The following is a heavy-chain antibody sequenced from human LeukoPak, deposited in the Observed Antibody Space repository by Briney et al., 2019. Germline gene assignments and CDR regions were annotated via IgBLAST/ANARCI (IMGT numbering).Heavy chain of an antibody. J-gene: IGHJ4*02. Sequence: GGSLRLSCAASGFTFSSYWMHWVRQAPGKGLVWVSRINSDGSSTNYADSVKGRFTISRDNAKNTLYLQMNSLRAEDTAVYFCAREVSYYDSSAYYRNFDHWGQGTQATVSS. CDR2: INSDGSST. D-gene: IGHD3-22*01. CDR3: AREVSYYDSSAYYRNFDH. CDR1: GFTFSSYW. V-gene: IGHV3-74*01.